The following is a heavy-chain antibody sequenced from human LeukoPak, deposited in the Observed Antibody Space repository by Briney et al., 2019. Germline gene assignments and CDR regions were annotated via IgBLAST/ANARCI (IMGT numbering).Heavy chain of an antibody. D-gene: IGHD6-19*01. Sequence: SETLSLTCTVSGGSISSYYWSWIRQPAGKGLEWLGRIYTSGSTNYNPSLKSRVTMSVDTSKNQFSLKLSSVTAADTAVYYCARDGSSGWYRYFDYWGQGTLVTVSS. V-gene: IGHV4-4*07. CDR2: IYTSGST. J-gene: IGHJ4*02. CDR1: GGSISSYY. CDR3: ARDGSSGWYRYFDY.